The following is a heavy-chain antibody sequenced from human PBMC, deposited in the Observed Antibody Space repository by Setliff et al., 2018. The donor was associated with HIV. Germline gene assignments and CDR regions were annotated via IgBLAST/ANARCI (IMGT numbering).Heavy chain of an antibody. Sequence: GGSLRLSCAASGFTFSNCHMTWVRQAPGKGLEWVSYISRSSNYINYADSVKGRFTISRDNAKNSLYLQMNSLRAEDTAVYYCALLWPFDYWGQGTLVTVSS. CDR1: GFTFSNCH. V-gene: IGHV3-11*03. CDR2: ISRSSNYI. CDR3: ALLWPFDY. J-gene: IGHJ4*02. D-gene: IGHD3-10*01.